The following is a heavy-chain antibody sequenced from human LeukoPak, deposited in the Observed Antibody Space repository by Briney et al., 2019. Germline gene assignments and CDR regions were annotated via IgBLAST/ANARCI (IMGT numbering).Heavy chain of an antibody. CDR2: MNPNSGNT. CDR3: ARGNDFWSGYPTYWFGP. J-gene: IGHJ5*02. CDR1: GYTFTSYD. D-gene: IGHD3-3*01. V-gene: IGHV1-8*01. Sequence: GASVKVSCKASGYTFTSYDINWVRQATGQGLEWMGWMNPNSGNTGYAQKFQGRVTMTRNTSISTAYMELSSLRSEDTAVYYCARGNDFWSGYPTYWFGPWGQGALVTVSS.